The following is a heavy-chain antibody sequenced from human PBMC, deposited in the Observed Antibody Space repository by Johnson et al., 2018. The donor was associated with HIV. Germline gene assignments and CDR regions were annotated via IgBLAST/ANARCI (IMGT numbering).Heavy chain of an antibody. CDR1: GFTISGFY. V-gene: IGHV3-66*02. D-gene: IGHD4-11*01. J-gene: IGHJ3*02. Sequence: VQLVESGGGLVQPGGSLRLSCAASGFTISGFYMSWVRQAPGKVPEWLSVVSSGGTSYYADSVRGRFTVSRDNSKNMLYLQMNSLRPEDTAVYYCARHKGQQYDTLDIWGQGTVVTVSS. CDR2: VSSGGTS. CDR3: ARHKGQQYDTLDI.